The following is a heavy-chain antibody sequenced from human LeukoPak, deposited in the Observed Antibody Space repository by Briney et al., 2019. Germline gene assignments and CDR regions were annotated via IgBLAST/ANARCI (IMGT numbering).Heavy chain of an antibody. CDR2: INHSGST. J-gene: IGHJ4*02. Sequence: PSETLSLTCAVYGGSFSGYYWTWIRQPPGKGLEWIGEINHSGSTNYNPSLKSRVTISVDTSKHQFSLKLRSVSAADTAVYYCARAPNASGSYSFWGQGTLVTVSS. D-gene: IGHD3-10*01. V-gene: IGHV4-34*01. CDR3: ARAPNASGSYSF. CDR1: GGSFSGYY.